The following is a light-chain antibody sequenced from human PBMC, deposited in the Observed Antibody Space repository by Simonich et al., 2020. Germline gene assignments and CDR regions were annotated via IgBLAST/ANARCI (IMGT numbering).Light chain of an antibody. J-gene: IGLJ2*01. CDR1: SSDVGGYNY. CDR3: SSYAGSYVV. V-gene: IGLV2-8*01. Sequence: QSALTQPPSASGSPGQSVTISSTGTSSDVGGYNYVSWYQQPPGKAPKLTIYEVSKWPSGVPDRFSGSKSGNTASLTVSGLQAEDEADYYCSSYAGSYVVFGGGTKLTVL. CDR2: EVS.